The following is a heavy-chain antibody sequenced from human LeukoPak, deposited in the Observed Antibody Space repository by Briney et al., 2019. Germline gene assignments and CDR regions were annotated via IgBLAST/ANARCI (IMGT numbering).Heavy chain of an antibody. CDR1: GGTISNYV. V-gene: IGHV1-69*13. CDR2: VIPIFTTA. Sequence: SVKVSCKAAGGTISNYVISWVRQAPGQGLEWMGGVIPIFTTANYAQKFQGRVTITADESTSTAYMELSSLRPEDTAVYYCARGPQVGAFDLWGQGAMVTVSS. CDR3: ARGPQVGAFDL. J-gene: IGHJ3*01. D-gene: IGHD1-26*01.